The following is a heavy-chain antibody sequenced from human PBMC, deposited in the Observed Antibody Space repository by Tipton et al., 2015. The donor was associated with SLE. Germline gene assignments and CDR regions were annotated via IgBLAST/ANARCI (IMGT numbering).Heavy chain of an antibody. V-gene: IGHV4-30-4*01. CDR2: IYYSGST. CDR1: GGSISSGDYY. Sequence: LRLSCTVSGGSISSGDYYWSWIRQPPGKGLEWIGYIYYSGSTYYNPSLKSRVTISVDTSKNQFSLKLSSVTAADTAVYYCARNSGSRGDYWGQGTLVTVSS. J-gene: IGHJ4*02. CDR3: ARNSGSRGDY. D-gene: IGHD1-26*01.